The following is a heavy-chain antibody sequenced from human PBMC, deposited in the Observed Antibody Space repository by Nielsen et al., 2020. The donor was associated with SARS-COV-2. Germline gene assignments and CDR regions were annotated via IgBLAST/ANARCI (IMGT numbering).Heavy chain of an antibody. Sequence: GGSLRLSCAASGFTFSDYYMSWIRQAPGKGLEWVSYISSSGSTIYYADSVKGRFTISRDNAKNSLYLQMNSLRAEDTAVYYCARVLLRPYYYGMDVWGQGTTVTVSS. D-gene: IGHD2-15*01. CDR1: GFTFSDYY. J-gene: IGHJ6*02. CDR3: ARVLLRPYYYGMDV. V-gene: IGHV3-11*01. CDR2: ISSSGSTI.